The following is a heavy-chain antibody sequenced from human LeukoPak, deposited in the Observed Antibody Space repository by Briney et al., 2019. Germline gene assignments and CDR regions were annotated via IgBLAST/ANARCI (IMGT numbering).Heavy chain of an antibody. Sequence: PGGSLRLSCAASGFTFSSYSMNWVRQPPGKGLEWIGEINHSGSTNYNPSLKSRVTISVDTSKNQFSLKLSSVTAADTAVYYCARGHAGARLYYYYGMDVWGQGTTVTVSS. D-gene: IGHD1-26*01. CDR3: ARGHAGARLYYYYGMDV. CDR2: INHSGST. J-gene: IGHJ6*02. CDR1: GFTFSSYS. V-gene: IGHV4-34*01.